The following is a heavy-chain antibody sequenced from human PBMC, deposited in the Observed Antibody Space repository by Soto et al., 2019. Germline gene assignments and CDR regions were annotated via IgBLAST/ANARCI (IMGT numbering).Heavy chain of an antibody. CDR3: AKDVMGLDYFDH. Sequence: GGSLRLSCAASGFTFRNYGMNWVRRAPGKGLEWVSTLSGSGDSTYYAGSVKGRFTISRDNSKNTLYLQMNSLRAEDTAVYYCAKDVMGLDYFDHWGQGTLVTVSS. D-gene: IGHD2-8*01. J-gene: IGHJ4*02. CDR2: LSGSGDST. V-gene: IGHV3-23*01. CDR1: GFTFRNYG.